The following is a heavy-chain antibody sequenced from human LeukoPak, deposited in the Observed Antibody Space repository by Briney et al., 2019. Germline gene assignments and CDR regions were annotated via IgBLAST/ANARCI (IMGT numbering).Heavy chain of an antibody. CDR2: IFYRGST. CDR1: GGSVTSGSFY. V-gene: IGHV4-61*01. D-gene: IGHD6-13*01. CDR3: ARGAVDSSLYYLDY. Sequence: SETLSLTCTVSGGSVTSGSFYWNWIRQPPGKGLEWIGYIFYRGSTNYQSSLKSRVTMSVDTPNQFSLKLNSVTAADTAVYYCARGAVDSSLYYLDYWGQGALVTVSS. J-gene: IGHJ4*02.